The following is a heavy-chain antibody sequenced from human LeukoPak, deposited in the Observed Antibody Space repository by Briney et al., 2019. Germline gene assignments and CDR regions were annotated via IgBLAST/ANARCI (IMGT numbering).Heavy chain of an antibody. Sequence: RASVKVSCKASGYTFTSYYMHWVRQAPGQGLEWMGIINFSGGTTSYPQKFQGRVTMTRDTSTSTVYMELSSLRSEDTAVYYCALRSGYIITEDYWGQGTLVTVSS. V-gene: IGHV1-46*01. J-gene: IGHJ4*02. CDR2: INFSGGTT. CDR3: ALRSGYIITEDY. D-gene: IGHD3-22*01. CDR1: GYTFTSYY.